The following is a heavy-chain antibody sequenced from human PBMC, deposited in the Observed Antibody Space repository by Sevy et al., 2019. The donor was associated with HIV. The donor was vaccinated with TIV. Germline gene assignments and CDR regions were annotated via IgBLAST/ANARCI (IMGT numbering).Heavy chain of an antibody. J-gene: IGHJ4*02. CDR3: ARDPGSSWSSFDY. CDR1: GFIFGSYA. Sequence: GGSLRLSCAASGFIFGSYAMNWVRQAPGKGLEWVAVISYDGSHKYYADSVKGRFTISRDSSKNTLYLQIHSLRTDDTAVYYCARDPGSSWSSFDYWGQGTLVTVSS. CDR2: ISYDGSHK. D-gene: IGHD6-13*01. V-gene: IGHV3-30-3*01.